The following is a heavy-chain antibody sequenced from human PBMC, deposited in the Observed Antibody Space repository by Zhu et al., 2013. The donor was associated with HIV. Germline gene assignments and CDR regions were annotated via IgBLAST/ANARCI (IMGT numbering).Heavy chain of an antibody. CDR2: IIPILGIA. Sequence: QVQLVQSGAEVKKPGSSVKVSCKASGGTFSSYTISWVRQAPGQGLEWMGRIIPILGIANYAQKFQGRVTITADKSTSTAYMELSSLRSEDTAVYYCAREATYYYDSSGYLVLWFDPWGQGTLVTVSS. CDR1: GGTFSSYT. CDR3: AREATYYYDSSGYLVLWFDP. J-gene: IGHJ5*02. V-gene: IGHV1-69*08. D-gene: IGHD3-22*01.